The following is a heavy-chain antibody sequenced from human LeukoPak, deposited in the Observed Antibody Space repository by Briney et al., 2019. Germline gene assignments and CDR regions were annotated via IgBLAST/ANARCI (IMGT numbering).Heavy chain of an antibody. D-gene: IGHD6-13*01. Sequence: SETLSLTCTVSGGSISSYYWSWIRQPPGKGLEWIGYIYYGGSTNYNPSLKSRVTISVDTSKNQFSLKLNSVTAADTAVYYCARGVYIVAAQYGYWGQGTLVTVSS. J-gene: IGHJ4*02. V-gene: IGHV4-59*01. CDR3: ARGVYIVAAQYGY. CDR1: GGSISSYY. CDR2: IYYGGST.